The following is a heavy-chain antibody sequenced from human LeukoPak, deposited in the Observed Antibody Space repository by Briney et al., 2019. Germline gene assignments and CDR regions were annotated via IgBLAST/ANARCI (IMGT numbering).Heavy chain of an antibody. CDR2: IIPIFGTA. Sequence: GASVKVSCKASGGTFSSYAISWVRQAPGQGLEWMGGIIPIFGTANYAQKFQGRVTITADESTSTAYMELSSLRSEDTAVYYCAREAYYDILKGIDYWGQGTLVTVSS. D-gene: IGHD3-9*01. J-gene: IGHJ4*02. V-gene: IGHV1-69*13. CDR1: GGTFSSYA. CDR3: AREAYYDILKGIDY.